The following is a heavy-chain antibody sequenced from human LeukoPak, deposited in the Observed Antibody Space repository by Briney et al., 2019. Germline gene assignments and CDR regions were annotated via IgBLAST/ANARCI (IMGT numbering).Heavy chain of an antibody. V-gene: IGHV4-30-4*08. J-gene: IGHJ4*02. CDR1: GGSIISGDYY. D-gene: IGHD4/OR15-4a*01. CDR2: IYYTGTT. CDR3: AKGAKPKDFAS. Sequence: SQTLSLTCTVSGGSIISGDYYWSWIRQPPGKGLECIGYIYYTGTTYYNPSLQGRVTISDDTSKNQFSLKLRSVTAADTEEYYCAKGAKPKDFASWGQGTLVTVSS.